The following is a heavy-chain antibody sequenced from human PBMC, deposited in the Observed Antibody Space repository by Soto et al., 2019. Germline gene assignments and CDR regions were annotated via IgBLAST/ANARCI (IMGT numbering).Heavy chain of an antibody. Sequence: SETLSLTCTVSGGSISSYYWSWIRQPPGKGLEWIGYIYYSGSTNYNPSLKSRVTISVDTSKNQFSLKLSSVTAADTAVYYCARCAKGFTGTSGSCYYYYGMDVWGQGTTVTVSS. CDR2: IYYSGST. D-gene: IGHD4-4*01. J-gene: IGHJ6*02. CDR1: GGSISSYY. V-gene: IGHV4-59*12. CDR3: ARCAKGFTGTSGSCYYYYGMDV.